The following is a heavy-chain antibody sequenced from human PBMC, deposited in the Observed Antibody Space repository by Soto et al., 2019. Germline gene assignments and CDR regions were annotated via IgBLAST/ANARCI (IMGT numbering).Heavy chain of an antibody. Sequence: GGSLRLSCAASGFTFSDYYMSWIRQAPGKGLEWVSYISSSGSIIYYADSVKGRFTISRDNAKNSLYLQMNSLRAEDTAVYYCARDIGYYDSDGYFDYWGQGTLVTVSS. CDR3: ARDIGYYDSDGYFDY. V-gene: IGHV3-11*01. J-gene: IGHJ4*02. CDR2: ISSSGSII. D-gene: IGHD3-22*01. CDR1: GFTFSDYY.